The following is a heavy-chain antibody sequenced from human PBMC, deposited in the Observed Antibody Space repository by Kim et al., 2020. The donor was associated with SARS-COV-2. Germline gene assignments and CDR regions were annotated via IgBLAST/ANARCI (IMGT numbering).Heavy chain of an antibody. V-gene: IGHV4-39*02. CDR2: IYYNEGT. D-gene: IGHD6-13*01. J-gene: IGHJ5*02. CDR1: GGFISDSGHY. CDR3: ARGGIDLVAWFDP. Sequence: SETLSLTCTVSGGFISDSGHYWGWIRQSPGKGLEWIGNIYYNEGTFYNPSLKSRVIISVDSSKNVFSLRLTSVTAADTAVYYCARGGIDLVAWFDPWGPGTLVTVSS.